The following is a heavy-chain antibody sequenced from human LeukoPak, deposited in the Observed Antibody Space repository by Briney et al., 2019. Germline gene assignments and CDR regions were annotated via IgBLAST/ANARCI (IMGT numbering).Heavy chain of an antibody. J-gene: IGHJ4*02. V-gene: IGHV3-30*02. CDR3: ARDRGDYLDY. CDR2: IRYDGSNK. CDR1: GFTFSSYG. Sequence: GGSLRLSCAASGFTFSSYGMHWVRQAPGKGLEWVAFIRYDGSNKYYADSVKGRFTISRDNSKNTLYLQMNSLRAEDTAVYYCARDRGDYLDYWGQGTLVTVSS. D-gene: IGHD3-10*01.